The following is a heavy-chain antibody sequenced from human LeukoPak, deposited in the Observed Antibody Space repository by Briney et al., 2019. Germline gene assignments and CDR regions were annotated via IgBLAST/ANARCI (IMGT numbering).Heavy chain of an antibody. V-gene: IGHV4-34*01. CDR2: INHGGST. Sequence: SETLSLTCAVNGGSFSDYYWSWIRQPPGKGRKWIGEINHGGSTNYNPSLKSRVTISVDTSKNQFSLTLSSVTAADTAVFYCARGSAHFDYWGQGTLVTVSS. CDR3: ARGSAHFDY. D-gene: IGHD3-10*01. J-gene: IGHJ4*02. CDR1: GGSFSDYY.